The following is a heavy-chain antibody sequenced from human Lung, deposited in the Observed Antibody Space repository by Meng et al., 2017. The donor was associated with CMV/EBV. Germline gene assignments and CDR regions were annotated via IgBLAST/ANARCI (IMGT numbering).Heavy chain of an antibody. CDR3: ARDVPRAGGAGSQFDF. CDR1: FSIFA. J-gene: IGHJ4*02. V-gene: IGHV1-69*01. Sequence: FSIFAISWLRPAPGQGLEWMGGVVPLFGTANYAQKFQGRVTITADASTTTAYMELRSLKSEDTAIYFCARDVPRAGGAGSQFDFWGQGTLVTVSS. D-gene: IGHD6-13*01. CDR2: VVPLFGTA.